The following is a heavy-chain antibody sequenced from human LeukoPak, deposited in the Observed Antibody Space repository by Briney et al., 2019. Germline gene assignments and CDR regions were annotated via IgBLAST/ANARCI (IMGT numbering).Heavy chain of an antibody. J-gene: IGHJ4*02. Sequence: GGFLRLSCAASRFTFSSYGMHWVRQATGKGLEWVSFIRYDGRSKYYADSVKGRFTISRDNSKNTLYLQMNSLRVEDTAVYYCAKDQDLYCSGGSCYSTLGYWGQGTLVTVSS. CDR3: AKDQDLYCSGGSCYSTLGY. V-gene: IGHV3-30*02. D-gene: IGHD2-15*01. CDR2: IRYDGRSK. CDR1: RFTFSSYG.